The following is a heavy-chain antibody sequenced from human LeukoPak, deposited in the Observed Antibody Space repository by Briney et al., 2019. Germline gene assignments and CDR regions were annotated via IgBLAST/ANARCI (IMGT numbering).Heavy chain of an antibody. CDR1: GYTFTSYD. J-gene: IGHJ4*02. D-gene: IGHD4/OR15-4a*01. Sequence: GASVTVSCKASGYTFTSYDINWVRQAPGQGLEWMGWMNPNSGNTHYDQKFQGRVTMTRNTSISTAYMELSSLRSEDTAVYYCATRGATGLAWGQGTLVTVSS. V-gene: IGHV1-8*01. CDR3: ATRGATGLA. CDR2: MNPNSGNT.